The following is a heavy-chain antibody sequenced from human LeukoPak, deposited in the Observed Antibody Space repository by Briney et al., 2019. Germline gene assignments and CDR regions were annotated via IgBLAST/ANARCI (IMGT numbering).Heavy chain of an antibody. CDR1: GGSISSYY. CDR3: ARETKLMGYSSGLGFNY. J-gene: IGHJ4*02. D-gene: IGHD6-19*01. Sequence: SETLSLTCTVSGGSISSYYWSWIRQSPGKGLEWIGYIYDSGNTNYNPSLKTRVTISADTSKNQLSLNLTSVTAADTAVYYCARETKLMGYSSGLGFNYWGQGTLVTVSS. V-gene: IGHV4-59*01. CDR2: IYDSGNT.